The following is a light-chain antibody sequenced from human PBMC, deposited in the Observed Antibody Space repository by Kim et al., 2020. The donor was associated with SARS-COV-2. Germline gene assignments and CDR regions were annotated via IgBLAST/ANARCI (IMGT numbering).Light chain of an antibody. CDR3: QAWDSRTAV. V-gene: IGLV3-1*01. J-gene: IGLJ2*01. Sequence: SYELTQPPSVSVSPGQTASITCSGDKLGDKYACWYQQKPGQSPVLVIYQGSKRPSGIPERFSGSNSGNTATLTISGTQAIDEADYYCQAWDSRTAVFGGGTKLTVL. CDR2: QGS. CDR1: KLGDKY.